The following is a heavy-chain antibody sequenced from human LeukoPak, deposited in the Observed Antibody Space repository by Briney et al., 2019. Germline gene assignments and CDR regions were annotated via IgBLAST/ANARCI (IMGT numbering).Heavy chain of an antibody. CDR2: ISTYSVDT. D-gene: IGHD2-15*01. J-gene: IGHJ4*02. Sequence: GASVKVSCKASGYNFSSYGITWVRQAPGQGLEWMGWISTYSVDTKSPQKIQGRVTMTTDTSTSTVYMELRSLTSDDTAVYYCTRDRTYCSSSSCSPAAHWGQGTPVTVSS. V-gene: IGHV1-18*01. CDR1: GYNFSSYG. CDR3: TRDRTYCSSSSCSPAAH.